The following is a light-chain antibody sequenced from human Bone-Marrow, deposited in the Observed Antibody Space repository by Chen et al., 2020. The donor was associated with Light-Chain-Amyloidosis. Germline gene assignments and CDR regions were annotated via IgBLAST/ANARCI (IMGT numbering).Light chain of an antibody. CDR1: QSVSSN. CDR3: QQYDNWPPDT. V-gene: IGKV3-15*01. J-gene: IGKJ2*01. Sequence: EIEMTPSPPTLSVSPGERATLSCRASQSVSSNLAWYQQKPGPAPRLLIYGASTRATGIQARISGSGSGTEFTLTISSLQSEDYAVYYCQQYDNWPPDTFGQGTKLEIK. CDR2: GAS.